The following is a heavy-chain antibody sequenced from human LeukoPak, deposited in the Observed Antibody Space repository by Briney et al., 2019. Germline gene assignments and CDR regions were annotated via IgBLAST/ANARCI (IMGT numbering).Heavy chain of an antibody. CDR3: ARVGVLLWFGELWPQSYYYYYMDV. CDR1: GYTFTSYG. CDR2: ISTYNGNT. J-gene: IGHJ6*03. D-gene: IGHD3-10*01. V-gene: IGHV1-18*01. Sequence: ASVKVSCKASGYTFTSYGISSVRPAPGQGLEWMGWISTYNGNTNYAQKLQGRVSMTTDTSTSTGYMELRSLRSDDTAVYYCARVGVLLWFGELWPQSYYYYYMDVWGKGTTVTISS.